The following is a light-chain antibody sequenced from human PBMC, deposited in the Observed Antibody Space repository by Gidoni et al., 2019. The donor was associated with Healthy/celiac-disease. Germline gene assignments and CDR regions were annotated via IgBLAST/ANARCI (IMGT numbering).Light chain of an antibody. Sequence: IQITQSPSSLSASVGDRVTITCRASQSISSYLNWYQQKPGKAPQLLIYAASSLQSGVPSRFSGSGSGTDFTLTISSLQPEDFATYYCQQSYSTPLTFGGETKVEIK. V-gene: IGKV1-39*01. CDR1: QSISSY. CDR2: AAS. J-gene: IGKJ4*01. CDR3: QQSYSTPLT.